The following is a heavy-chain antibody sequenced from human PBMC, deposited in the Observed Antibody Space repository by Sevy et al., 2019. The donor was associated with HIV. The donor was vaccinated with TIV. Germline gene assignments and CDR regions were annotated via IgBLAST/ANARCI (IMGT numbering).Heavy chain of an antibody. CDR1: GFTFSSYA. V-gene: IGHV3-23*01. D-gene: IGHD3-22*01. Sequence: GGSLRLSCAASGFTFSSYAMSWVRQAPGKGLEWVSAISGSGGSTYYADSVKGRFTISRDNSKNTLYLQMNSLRAEDTAVYYCAKEASVYDSSGYYFGVYWGQGTLVTDSS. J-gene: IGHJ4*02. CDR2: ISGSGGST. CDR3: AKEASVYDSSGYYFGVY.